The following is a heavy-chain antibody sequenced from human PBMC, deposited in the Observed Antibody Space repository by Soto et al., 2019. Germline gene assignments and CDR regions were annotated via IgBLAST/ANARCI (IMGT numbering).Heavy chain of an antibody. CDR2: ISGSGGST. CDR1: GFTFSSYA. D-gene: IGHD3-22*01. Sequence: GGSLRLSCAASGFTFSSYAMSWVRQAPGKGLEWVSAISGSGGSTYYADSVKGRFTISRDNSKNTLYLQMNSLRAEDTAVYYCAKEGGHPPDYYDSSNPTEVAYYYYGMDVWGQGTTVTVSS. CDR3: AKEGGHPPDYYDSSNPTEVAYYYYGMDV. V-gene: IGHV3-23*01. J-gene: IGHJ6*02.